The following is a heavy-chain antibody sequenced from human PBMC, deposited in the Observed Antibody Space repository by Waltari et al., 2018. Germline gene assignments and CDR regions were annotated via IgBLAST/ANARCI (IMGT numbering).Heavy chain of an antibody. J-gene: IGHJ6*02. CDR1: GGSFSGYF. D-gene: IGHD3-10*01. CDR2: INRDGTA. Sequence: QAQLHQWGAGLLKPSETLSLTCAVSGGSFSGYFWSWIRQSPGKGLEWIGEINRDGTATSNPSLKRRVGMSVDTIKSQISLSLSSVTAADAAVYYCARVGDYHGSGRFGLDVWGRGTRVTVSS. CDR3: ARVGDYHGSGRFGLDV. V-gene: IGHV4-34*01.